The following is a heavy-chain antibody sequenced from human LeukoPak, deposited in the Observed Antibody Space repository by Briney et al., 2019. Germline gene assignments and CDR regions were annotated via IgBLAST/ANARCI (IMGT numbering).Heavy chain of an antibody. CDR2: IRYDGSKK. V-gene: IGHV3-30*02. D-gene: IGHD6-13*01. CDR1: GFTFSSYG. J-gene: IGHJ5*02. CDR3: AHPTEYSSSWYGNWFDP. Sequence: GGSLRLSCAASGFTFSSYGMNWVRQAPGKGLEWVAFIRYDGSKKYSADSVKGRFTISRDNSKNTLYLQMNSLRAEDTAVYYCAHPTEYSSSWYGNWFDPWGQGTLVTVSS.